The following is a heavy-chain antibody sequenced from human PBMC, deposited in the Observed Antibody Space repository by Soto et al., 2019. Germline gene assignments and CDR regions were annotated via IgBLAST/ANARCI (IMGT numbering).Heavy chain of an antibody. CDR3: ARDPRDGYNSY. D-gene: IGHD5-12*01. Sequence: ASVKVSCKASGGTFSSYTISWVRQAPGQGLEWMGRIIPILGIANYAQKFQGRVTITADKSTSTAYMELSSLRSEDTAVYYCARDPRDGYNSYWGQGTLVTVSS. J-gene: IGHJ4*02. CDR1: GGTFSSYT. V-gene: IGHV1-69*04. CDR2: IIPILGIA.